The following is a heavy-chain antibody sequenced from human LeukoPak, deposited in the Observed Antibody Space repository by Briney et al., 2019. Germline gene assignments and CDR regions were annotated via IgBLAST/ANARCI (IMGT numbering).Heavy chain of an antibody. CDR2: MKEDGSKE. D-gene: IGHD2-15*01. CDR3: ARGGRSRFDF. Sequence: GGSLRLSYVGSGFTFTTTTMSWVRQAPGKGLEWVASMKEDGSKERYVDSVKGRFTISRDNAKNSLFLQLDSLRVEDTALYYCARGGRSRFDFWGQGSLVTVSS. V-gene: IGHV3-7*01. J-gene: IGHJ4*02. CDR1: GFTFTTTT.